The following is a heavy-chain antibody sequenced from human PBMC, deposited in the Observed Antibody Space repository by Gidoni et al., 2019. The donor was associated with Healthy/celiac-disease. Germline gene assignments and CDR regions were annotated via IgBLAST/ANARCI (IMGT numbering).Heavy chain of an antibody. D-gene: IGHD3-22*01. CDR1: GGSISSSSYY. CDR2: IYYSGST. Sequence: QLQLQESGPGLVKPSETLSLTCTVPGGSISSSSYYWGWIRQPPGTGLEWIGSIYYSGSTYYNPSLKSRVTISVDTSKNQFSLKLSSVTAADTAVYYCARLAYYYDSSGYFAYYFDYWGQGTLVTVSS. V-gene: IGHV4-39*01. CDR3: ARLAYYYDSSGYFAYYFDY. J-gene: IGHJ4*02.